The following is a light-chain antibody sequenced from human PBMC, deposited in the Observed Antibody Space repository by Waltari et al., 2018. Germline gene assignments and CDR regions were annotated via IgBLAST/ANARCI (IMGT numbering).Light chain of an antibody. CDR2: DVT. CDR1: SSYIGGYNF. V-gene: IGLV2-14*03. CDR3: SSYASSSAHYV. J-gene: IGLJ1*01. Sequence: QSALTQPASVSGSPGHSITIPCTGTSSYIGGYNFVPWYQQHPGKAPTLMIYDVTTRPSGVSNRFSGSKSGNTASLTISGLQAEDEADYYCSSYASSSAHYVFGSGTKVTVL.